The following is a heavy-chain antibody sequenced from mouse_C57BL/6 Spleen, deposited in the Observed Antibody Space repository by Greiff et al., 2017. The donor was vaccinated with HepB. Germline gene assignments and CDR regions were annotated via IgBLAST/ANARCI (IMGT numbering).Heavy chain of an antibody. V-gene: IGHV5-17*01. J-gene: IGHJ2*01. CDR3: ARVPYYYGSSPGYFDY. CDR1: GFTFSDYG. D-gene: IGHD1-1*01. Sequence: EVQLVESGGGLVKPGGSLKLSCAASGFTFSDYGMHWVRQAPEKGLEWVAYISSGSSTIYYADTVKGRFTISRDNAKNTLFLQMTSLRSEDTAMYYCARVPYYYGSSPGYFDYWGQGTTLTVSS. CDR2: ISSGSSTI.